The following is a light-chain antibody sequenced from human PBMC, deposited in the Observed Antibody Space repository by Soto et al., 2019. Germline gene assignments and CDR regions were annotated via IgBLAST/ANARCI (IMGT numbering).Light chain of an antibody. CDR1: QGISSA. V-gene: IGKV1-13*02. CDR2: DAS. J-gene: IGKJ3*01. Sequence: GDRVTITCRASQGISSAVAWYQQKPGKAPKVLMYDASSMESGVPSRFSGSGSGTDFTLTISSLQPEDFATYYCQQFNSEPFTFGPGTKVDIK. CDR3: QQFNSEPFT.